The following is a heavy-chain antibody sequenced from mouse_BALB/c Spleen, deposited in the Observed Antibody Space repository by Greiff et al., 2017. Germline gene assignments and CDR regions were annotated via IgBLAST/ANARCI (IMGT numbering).Heavy chain of an antibody. V-gene: IGHV3-2*02. J-gene: IGHJ1*01. Sequence: VQLKESGPGLVKPSQSLSLTCTVTGYSITSDYAWNWIRQFPGNKLEWMGYISDSGSTSYNPSLKSRISITRDTSKNQFFLQLNSVTTEDTATYYCANWDESSYWYFDVWGAGTTVTVSS. CDR2: ISDSGST. CDR1: GYSITSDYA. CDR3: ANWDESSYWYFDV. D-gene: IGHD4-1*01.